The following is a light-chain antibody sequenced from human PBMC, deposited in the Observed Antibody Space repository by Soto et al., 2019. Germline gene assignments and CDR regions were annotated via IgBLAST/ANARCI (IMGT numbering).Light chain of an antibody. CDR1: QSVSSSY. Sequence: EIVLTQSPGTLSLSPGERATLSCRASQSVSSSYLAWYQQKPGQAPRLLIYDASSRATGIPDSRLEPEDFAVYYCQQYGSSPRTFGQGTKVEIK. J-gene: IGKJ1*01. CDR2: DAS. V-gene: IGKV3-20*01. CDR3: QQYGSSPRT.